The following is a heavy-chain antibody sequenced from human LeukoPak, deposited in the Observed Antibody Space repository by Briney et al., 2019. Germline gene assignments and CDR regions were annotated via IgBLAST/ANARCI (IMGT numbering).Heavy chain of an antibody. CDR1: GYTLTELS. V-gene: IGHV1-24*01. D-gene: IGHD1-26*01. J-gene: IGHJ4*02. Sequence: ASVKVSCKVSGYTLTELSMHWVRQAPGKGLEWMGGFDPEDGETIYAQKFQGRVTMTEDTSTDTAYMELSSLRSEDTAVYYCATDRASVGATPNFDYWGQGTLVTVSS. CDR3: ATDRASVGATPNFDY. CDR2: FDPEDGET.